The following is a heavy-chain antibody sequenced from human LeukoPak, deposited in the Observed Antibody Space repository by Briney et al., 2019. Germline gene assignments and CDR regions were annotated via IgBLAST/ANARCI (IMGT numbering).Heavy chain of an antibody. CDR3: AKDQYSSGWYFDY. V-gene: IGHV3-74*01. CDR1: GFTFSSYW. Sequence: GGSLRLSCAASGFTFSSYWMHWVRQAPGKGLVWVSRINTDGSSTYYADSVRGRFTISRDNSKNTLYLQMNSLRVEDTAIYYCAKDQYSSGWYFDYWGQGTLVTVSS. D-gene: IGHD6-19*01. CDR2: INTDGSST. J-gene: IGHJ4*02.